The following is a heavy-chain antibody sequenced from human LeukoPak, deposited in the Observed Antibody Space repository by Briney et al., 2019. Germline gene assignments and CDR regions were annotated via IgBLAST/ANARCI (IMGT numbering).Heavy chain of an antibody. J-gene: IGHJ4*02. V-gene: IGHV6-1*01. CDR2: TYYRSKWFH. D-gene: IGHD2-21*01. CDR1: GDSVSSNSAA. CDR3: VCGGGSLDY. Sequence: PSQTLSLTCAISGDSVSSNSAAWSWIRQSPSRGLEWLGRTYYRSKWFHDYALSVRGRMTINPDTSNNQVSLLLISVTPEDTAVYYCVCGGGSLDYWGQGTLVTVSS.